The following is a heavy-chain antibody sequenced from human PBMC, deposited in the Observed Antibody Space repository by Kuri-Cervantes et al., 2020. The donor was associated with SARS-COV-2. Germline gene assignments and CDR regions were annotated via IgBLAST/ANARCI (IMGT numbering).Heavy chain of an antibody. CDR3: ARDSLAEWLGDAFDI. J-gene: IGHJ3*02. CDR1: GGTFSSYT. Sequence: SVKVSCKASGGTFSSYTISWVRHAPGQGLEWMGGIIPIFGTANYAQKFQGRVTITADKSTSTAYMELSSLRSEDTAVYYCARDSLAEWLGDAFDIWGQGTMVTVSS. V-gene: IGHV1-69*06. D-gene: IGHD3-3*01. CDR2: IIPIFGTA.